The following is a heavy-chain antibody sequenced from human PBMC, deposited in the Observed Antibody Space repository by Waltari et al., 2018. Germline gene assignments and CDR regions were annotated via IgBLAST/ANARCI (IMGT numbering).Heavy chain of an antibody. V-gene: IGHV3-9*01. CDR3: ARGTGDFPFDY. CDR2: ISWNSGSI. D-gene: IGHD2-21*02. Sequence: EVQLVESGGGLVQPGRSLRLSCAASGFTFDDYAMHWVRQAPGKGLWWVSGISWNSGSIGYADSVKGRFTSARDNAKNSLYLQMNSLRAEDTAVYYCARGTGDFPFDYWGQGTLVTVSS. J-gene: IGHJ4*02. CDR1: GFTFDDYA.